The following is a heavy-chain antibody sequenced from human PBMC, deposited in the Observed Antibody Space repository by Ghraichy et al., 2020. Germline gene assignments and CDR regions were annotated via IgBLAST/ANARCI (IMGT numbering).Heavy chain of an antibody. CDR2: IIPVFRTP. CDR1: GGYFSSFG. CDR3: ARGAGGWEQVHYYYMEV. J-gene: IGHJ6*02. D-gene: IGHD1/OR15-1a*01. V-gene: IGHV1-69*13. Sequence: SVKVSCKASGGYFSSFGISWVRQAPGQGLEWMGGIIPVFRTPDYAQKFRDRITITADESTSTAYIELNSLTSEDTAIYYCARGAGGWEQVHYYYMEVWGQGTTVTVSS.